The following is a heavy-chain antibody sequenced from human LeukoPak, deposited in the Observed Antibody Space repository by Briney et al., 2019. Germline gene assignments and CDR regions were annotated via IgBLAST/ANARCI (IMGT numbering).Heavy chain of an antibody. J-gene: IGHJ4*02. CDR3: ARGLSHGFDY. Sequence: SETLSLTCTVSGGSISSYYWSWIRQPPGKGLEWIGYIYYSGSTNYNPSLESRVTISVDTSKNQFSLKVSSVTAADTAVYYCARGLSHGFDYWGQGSLVTVSS. CDR1: GGSISSYY. V-gene: IGHV4-59*01. CDR2: IYYSGST.